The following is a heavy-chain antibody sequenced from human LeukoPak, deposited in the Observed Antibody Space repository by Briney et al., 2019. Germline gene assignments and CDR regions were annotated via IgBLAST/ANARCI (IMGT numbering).Heavy chain of an antibody. CDR3: ARDRVATIRKHAFDI. CDR2: IYYSGST. D-gene: IGHD5-24*01. J-gene: IGHJ3*02. Sequence: SETLSLTCTVSGGSISSGDYYWSWIRQPPGKGLEWIGYIYYSGSTYYNPSLKSRVTISVDTSKNQFSLKLSSVTAADTAVYYCARDRVATIRKHAFDIWGQGTMVTVSS. V-gene: IGHV4-30-4*01. CDR1: GGSISSGDYY.